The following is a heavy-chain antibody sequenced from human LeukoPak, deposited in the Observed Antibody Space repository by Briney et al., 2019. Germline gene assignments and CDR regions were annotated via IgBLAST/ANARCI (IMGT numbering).Heavy chain of an antibody. Sequence: PGGSLRLSCAASGFTFSNYVMSWVRQAPGKRLEWVSGISDSGDDTDYADSVKGRFTISRDTSKNTLYLEMNSLRVEDAAVYYCAKYRGFGDSYDSWGQGTLVTVSS. CDR2: ISDSGDDT. CDR3: AKYRGFGDSYDS. V-gene: IGHV3-23*01. D-gene: IGHD3-10*01. J-gene: IGHJ4*02. CDR1: GFTFSNYV.